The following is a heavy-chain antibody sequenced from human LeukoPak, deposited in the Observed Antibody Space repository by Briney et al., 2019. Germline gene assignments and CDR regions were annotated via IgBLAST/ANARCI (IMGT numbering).Heavy chain of an antibody. J-gene: IGHJ4*02. V-gene: IGHV1-2*02. CDR1: GYTFTGYY. Sequence: ASVKASCKASGYTFTGYYMHWVRQAPGQGLEWMGWINPNSGGTNYAQKFQGRVTMTRDTSISTAYMELSRLRSDDTAVYYCARGGWVRGVISDYWGQGTLVTVSS. CDR2: INPNSGGT. D-gene: IGHD3-10*01. CDR3: ARGGWVRGVISDY.